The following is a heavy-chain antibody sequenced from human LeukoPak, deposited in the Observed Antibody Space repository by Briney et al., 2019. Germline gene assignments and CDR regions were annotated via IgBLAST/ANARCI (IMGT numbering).Heavy chain of an antibody. CDR3: ARDQRSGWYISSYYYGMDV. CDR2: INSDGSST. CDR1: GLTVSSNY. J-gene: IGHJ6*02. V-gene: IGHV3-74*01. Sequence: GGSLRLSCPASGLTVSSNYMTWVRQAPGKGLVWVSRINSDGSSTSYADSVKGRFTISRDNAKNTLYLQMNSLRAEDTAVYYCARDQRSGWYISSYYYGMDVWGQGTTVTVSS. D-gene: IGHD6-19*01.